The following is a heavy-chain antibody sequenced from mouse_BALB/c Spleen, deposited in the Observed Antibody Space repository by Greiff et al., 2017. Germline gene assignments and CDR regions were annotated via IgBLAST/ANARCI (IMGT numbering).Heavy chain of an antibody. D-gene: IGHD1-1*01. CDR1: GFTFSNYW. CDR3: TRTTVYFDY. J-gene: IGHJ2*01. Sequence: DVMLVESGGGLVQPGGSMKLSCVASGFTFSNYWMNWVRQSPEKGLEWVAEIRLKSNNYATHYAESVKGRFTISRDDSKSSVYLQMNNLRAEDTGIYYCTRTTVYFDYWGQGTTLTVSS. V-gene: IGHV6-6*02. CDR2: IRLKSNNYAT.